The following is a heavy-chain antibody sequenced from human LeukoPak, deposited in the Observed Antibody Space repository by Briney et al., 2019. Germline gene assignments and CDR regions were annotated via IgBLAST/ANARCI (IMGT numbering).Heavy chain of an antibody. CDR3: ARTISPGSHYFHC. J-gene: IGHJ4*02. D-gene: IGHD2-15*01. CDR2: VYNSGST. CDR1: GVSMSSAGDY. Sequence: TLSLTCSVSGVSMSSAGDYWSWLRQPAGKGLEWIGRVYNSGSTNYSPSLKSRVTISEDASKNQFSLKLSFVHDTDTAVYYCARTISPGSHYFHCWGLGTLVPVSS. V-gene: IGHV4-61*02.